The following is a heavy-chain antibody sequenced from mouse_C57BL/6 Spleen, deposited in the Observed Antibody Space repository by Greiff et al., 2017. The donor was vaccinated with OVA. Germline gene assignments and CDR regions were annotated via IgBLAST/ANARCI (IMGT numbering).Heavy chain of an antibody. Sequence: EVQLQQSGPVLVKPGASVKMSCKASGYTFTDYYMNWVKQSHGKSLEWIGVINPYNGGTSYNQKFKGKATLTVDKSSSTAYMELNSLTSEDSAVYYCAGYYGSRRYYFDYWGQGTTLTVSS. V-gene: IGHV1-19*01. D-gene: IGHD1-1*01. CDR3: AGYYGSRRYYFDY. CDR2: INPYNGGT. CDR1: GYTFTDYY. J-gene: IGHJ2*01.